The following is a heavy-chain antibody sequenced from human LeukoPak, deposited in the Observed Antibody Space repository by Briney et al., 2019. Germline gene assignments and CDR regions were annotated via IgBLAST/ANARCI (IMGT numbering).Heavy chain of an antibody. J-gene: IGHJ4*02. Sequence: RQAPGXGLEWVSGISVSGGSTYYADSVKGRFTISRDNSKNTLSLQMISLRVEDTALYYCAKVGGSTSYFLDYWGQGTLVTVSS. CDR2: ISVSGGST. CDR3: AKVGGSTSYFLDY. D-gene: IGHD2/OR15-2a*01. V-gene: IGHV3-23*01.